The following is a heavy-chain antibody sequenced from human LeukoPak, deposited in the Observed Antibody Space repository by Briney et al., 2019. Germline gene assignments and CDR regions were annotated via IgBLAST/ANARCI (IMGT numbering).Heavy chain of an antibody. J-gene: IGHJ6*02. V-gene: IGHV4-61*02. D-gene: IGHD4-11*01. Sequence: SQTLSLTCTVSGGSISSGSYYWSWIRQPAGKGLEWIGRIYTSGSTNYNPSLKSRVTISVDTSKNQFSLKLSSVTAADTAVYYCARSATRYSSKYYYGMDVWGQGTTVTVSS. CDR3: ARSATRYSSKYYYGMDV. CDR1: GGSISSGSYY. CDR2: IYTSGST.